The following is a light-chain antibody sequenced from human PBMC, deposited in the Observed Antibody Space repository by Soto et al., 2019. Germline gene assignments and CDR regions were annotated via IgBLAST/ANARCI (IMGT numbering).Light chain of an antibody. Sequence: DIQMTQSPSSLSASVGDRVTITCRASQGIYNYLAWYQQKPGKVPELLMYAASTLQSGVPSRFSGSASGTDFTLTISSLRPEDVATYYCKKYNSAPFPFGGGTKVEIK. CDR2: AAS. V-gene: IGKV1-27*01. CDR1: QGIYNY. CDR3: KKYNSAPFP. J-gene: IGKJ4*01.